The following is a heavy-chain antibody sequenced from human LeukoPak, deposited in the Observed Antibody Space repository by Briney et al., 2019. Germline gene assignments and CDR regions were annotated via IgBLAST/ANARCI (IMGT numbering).Heavy chain of an antibody. Sequence: GEALKISCQGSGYRFTSYWMGRVRQMPGEGIEWMGIIYPQDSHTLYRPSFQSHLPISADNSISTAYLQWRSPQASHTAMYYCARPYNWNYEYAFEISGAGAMVTVSS. CDR3: ARPYNWNYEYAFEI. CDR2: IYPQDSHT. CDR1: GYRFTSYW. D-gene: IGHD1-7*01. J-gene: IGHJ3*02. V-gene: IGHV5-51*01.